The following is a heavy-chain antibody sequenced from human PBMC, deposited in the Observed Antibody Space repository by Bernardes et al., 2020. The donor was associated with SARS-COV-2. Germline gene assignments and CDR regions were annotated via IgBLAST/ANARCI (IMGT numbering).Heavy chain of an antibody. D-gene: IGHD6-19*01. V-gene: IGHV4-38-2*01. CDR1: GYSISSSYY. Sequence: SETLSLTCAVSGYSISSSYYCGWIRQPPGKGLEWFVTIYHSGSTYYNPSLKSRVTMSVDTSKNQFSLNLNSVTAADTAVYYCTRSSGIAVAEVDYWGQGSLVTVSS. CDR2: IYHSGST. J-gene: IGHJ4*02. CDR3: TRSSGIAVAEVDY.